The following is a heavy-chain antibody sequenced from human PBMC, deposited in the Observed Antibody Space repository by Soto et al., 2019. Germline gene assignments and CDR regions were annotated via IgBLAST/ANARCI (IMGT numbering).Heavy chain of an antibody. CDR3: ARDMVHRSYGRTFDY. J-gene: IGHJ4*02. D-gene: IGHD3-10*01. CDR2: IYHSGST. V-gene: IGHV4-4*02. CDR1: GGSISSSNW. Sequence: QVQLQESGPGLVKPSGTLSLTCAVSGGSISSSNWWSWVRQPPGKGLEWIGEIYHSGSTNYNPSLKSRVTIAVDKSKNQFSLKLSSVTAADTAVYYCARDMVHRSYGRTFDYWGQGTLVTVSS.